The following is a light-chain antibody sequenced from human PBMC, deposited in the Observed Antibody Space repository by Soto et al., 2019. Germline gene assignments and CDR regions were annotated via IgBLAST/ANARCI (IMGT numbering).Light chain of an antibody. CDR2: DAS. J-gene: IGKJ3*01. Sequence: PGERATLSCRASQSVTSNLAWYQQKPGQAPRLLIYDASNRATGIPARFRGSGSGTDFTLTISSLEPEDFAVYYCQQRNNWPTFGPGTKVDIK. V-gene: IGKV3-11*01. CDR3: QQRNNWPT. CDR1: QSVTSN.